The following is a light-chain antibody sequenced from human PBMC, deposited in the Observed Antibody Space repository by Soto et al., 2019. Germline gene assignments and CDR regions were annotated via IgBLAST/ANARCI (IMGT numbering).Light chain of an antibody. Sequence: DIQMTQSPSTLSASVVDRLTITFRASQSISNWLAWYQQRPGKAPKLLIFDASSLESGVPSRFSGSGSGTEFTLTISSLQPDDFATYYCQQYHRSSITFGQGTRREIK. V-gene: IGKV1-5*01. CDR2: DAS. J-gene: IGKJ5*01. CDR3: QQYHRSSIT. CDR1: QSISNW.